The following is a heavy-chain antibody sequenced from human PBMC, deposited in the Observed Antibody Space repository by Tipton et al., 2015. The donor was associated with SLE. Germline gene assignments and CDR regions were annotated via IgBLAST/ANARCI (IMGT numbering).Heavy chain of an antibody. J-gene: IGHJ6*03. D-gene: IGHD5-18*01. CDR1: GYIFSNYG. CDR2: ISPNNGNT. CDR3: ARESSFRGYSYGYEPTSGYYYMDV. V-gene: IGHV1-18*01. Sequence: QLVQSGGEVKKPGASVKVSCKASGYIFSNYGVNWVRQAPGQGLEWMGWISPNNGNTNYAQRLQDRVTMTTDTATSTVYMELRSLRSDDTAVYYCARESSFRGYSYGYEPTSGYYYMDVWGKGTTVTVSS.